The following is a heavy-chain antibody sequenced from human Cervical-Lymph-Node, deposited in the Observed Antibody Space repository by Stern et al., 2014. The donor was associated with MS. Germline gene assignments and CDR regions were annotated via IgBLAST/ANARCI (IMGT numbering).Heavy chain of an antibody. Sequence: VQLVESEGRVVQPGRSLRLSCAASGIAFSGYAMHWVRQAPGKGLEWVAFISYDGTSIYYTDSVRGRFTISRDNSKTTLYLQLSSLRPEDTAVYYCARQDQRLVTFDNWGQGTLVTVSS. CDR2: ISYDGTSI. CDR1: GIAFSGYA. V-gene: IGHV3-30*04. J-gene: IGHJ4*02. D-gene: IGHD6-13*01. CDR3: ARQDQRLVTFDN.